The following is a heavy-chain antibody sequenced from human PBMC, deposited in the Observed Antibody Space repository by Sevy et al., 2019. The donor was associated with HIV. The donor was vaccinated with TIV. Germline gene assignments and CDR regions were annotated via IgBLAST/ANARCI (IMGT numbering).Heavy chain of an antibody. D-gene: IGHD3-16*01. CDR2: ISFNGSYR. CDR1: GFTFGTYD. CDR3: AKNRPPGGSLFSRHGMDV. Sequence: GGSLRLSCAASGFTFGTYDMHWVRQAPGKGLEWVAIISFNGSYRYYADSVRGRLSMSRDNSKNTMYLQISGLLIEDTAVYYCAKNRPPGGSLFSRHGMDVWGRGTTVTVSS. J-gene: IGHJ6*02. V-gene: IGHV3-30*18.